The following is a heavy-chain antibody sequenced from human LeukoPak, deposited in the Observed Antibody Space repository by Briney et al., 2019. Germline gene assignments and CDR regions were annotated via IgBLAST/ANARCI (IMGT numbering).Heavy chain of an antibody. CDR2: IYYSGST. Sequence: PSETLSLTCTVSGGSISSYYWSWIRQPPGKGLEWIGYIYYSGSTNYNPSLKSRVTISVDTSKNQFSLKLSSVTAADTAVYYCARERFHAFDIWGQGTMVTVSS. J-gene: IGHJ3*02. CDR3: ARERFHAFDI. D-gene: IGHD3-10*01. CDR1: GGSISSYY. V-gene: IGHV4-59*01.